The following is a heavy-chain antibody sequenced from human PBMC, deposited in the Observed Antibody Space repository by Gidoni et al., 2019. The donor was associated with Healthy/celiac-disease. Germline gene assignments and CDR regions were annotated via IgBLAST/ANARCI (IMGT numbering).Heavy chain of an antibody. CDR2: ISSSSSTI. Sequence: EVQLVESGGGLVQPGGSLGLPCAASGFTFRSDSMNWVRQAPGKGLGGVSYISSSSSTIYYADSVKGRFTISRDNAKNSLYLQMNSLRDEDTAVYYCAREKYDFWSGYYNYFDYWGQGTLVTVSS. CDR1: GFTFRSDS. V-gene: IGHV3-48*02. J-gene: IGHJ4*02. D-gene: IGHD3-3*01. CDR3: AREKYDFWSGYYNYFDY.